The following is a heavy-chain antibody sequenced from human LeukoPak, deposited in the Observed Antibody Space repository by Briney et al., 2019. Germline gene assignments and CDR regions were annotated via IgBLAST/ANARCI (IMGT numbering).Heavy chain of an antibody. CDR2: ISSSSSTI. Sequence: PGGSLRLSCAASGFTFSSYSMNWVRHAPGKGLEWVSYISSSSSTIYYADSVKGRFTISRDNAKNSLYLQMNSLRAEDTAVYYCARASYGGYVGYWGQGTLVTVSS. CDR1: GFTFSSYS. V-gene: IGHV3-48*01. J-gene: IGHJ4*02. D-gene: IGHD5-12*01. CDR3: ARASYGGYVGY.